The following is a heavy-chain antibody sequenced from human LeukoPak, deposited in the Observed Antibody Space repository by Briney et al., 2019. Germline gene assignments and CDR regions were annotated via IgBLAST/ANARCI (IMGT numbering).Heavy chain of an antibody. CDR1: GGSISSSSYY. J-gene: IGHJ4*02. V-gene: IGHV4-39*01. CDR3: ASPFSYGSGIDY. Sequence: PSETLSLTCTVSGGSISSSSYYWGWIRQPPGKGLEWIGSIYYSGSTYYNPSLKSRVTISVDTSKNQFSLKLSSVTAADTAVYYCASPFSYGSGIDYWGQGTLVTVSS. D-gene: IGHD3-10*01. CDR2: IYYSGST.